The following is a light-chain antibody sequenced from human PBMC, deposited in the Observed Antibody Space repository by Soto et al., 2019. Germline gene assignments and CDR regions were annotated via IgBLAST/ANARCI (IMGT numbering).Light chain of an antibody. CDR2: GAS. Sequence: MVMTQSPATLSVSPGERATLSCRASESVSSNLAWYQQKPGQAPRLLFYGASARATDIPARFSASGSGTEFSLTISSLQSEDFAVYYCQHYNNWPYTFGQGTKVDIK. J-gene: IGKJ2*01. CDR3: QHYNNWPYT. CDR1: ESVSSN. V-gene: IGKV3-15*01.